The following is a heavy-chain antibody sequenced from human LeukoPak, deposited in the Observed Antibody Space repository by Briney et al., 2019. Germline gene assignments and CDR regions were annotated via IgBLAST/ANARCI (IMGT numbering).Heavy chain of an antibody. D-gene: IGHD1-26*01. Sequence: ASVKVSCKASGYTFTSYGISWVRQAPGQGFEWMGWIGAYNGNTNYAQKLQGRVTMTTDTSTSTAYMELRSLRSDDTAVYYCARDIGPYSGSYSGMDVWGQGTTVTVSS. CDR1: GYTFTSYG. J-gene: IGHJ6*02. CDR2: IGAYNGNT. CDR3: ARDIGPYSGSYSGMDV. V-gene: IGHV1-18*01.